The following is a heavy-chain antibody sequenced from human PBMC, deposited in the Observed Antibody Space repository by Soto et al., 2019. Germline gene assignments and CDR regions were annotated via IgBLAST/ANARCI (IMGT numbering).Heavy chain of an antibody. D-gene: IGHD3-16*01. V-gene: IGHV4-34*01. CDR2: IDHSGST. CDR1: GGSLSGHY. Sequence: QVQLQQWGAGLLKSSETLSLTCAVYGGSLSGHYWSWIRQPPGKGLEWIGEIDHSGSTNYNPSLKSRVTISVDTSKNKFSLKLSSVTAADTAVYYCARSSYTYGDTWSLDSWGQGTLVTVSS. J-gene: IGHJ4*02. CDR3: ARSSYTYGDTWSLDS.